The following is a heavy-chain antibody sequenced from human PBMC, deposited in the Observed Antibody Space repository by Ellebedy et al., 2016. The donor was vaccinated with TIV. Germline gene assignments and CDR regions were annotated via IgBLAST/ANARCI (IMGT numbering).Heavy chain of an antibody. D-gene: IGHD5-12*01. J-gene: IGHJ4*02. CDR2: ISSSGTYT. V-gene: IGHV3-11*06. CDR1: GFTFSVYY. CDR3: ARDQGSGYDSWSFDY. Sequence: GESLKTSCAASGFTFSVYYMSWVRQAPGKGPEWVSCISSSGTYTKYADSVEGRFTISRDIAKNSLYLQMNSLTAEDTAVYYCARDQGSGYDSWSFDYWGQGALVTVSS.